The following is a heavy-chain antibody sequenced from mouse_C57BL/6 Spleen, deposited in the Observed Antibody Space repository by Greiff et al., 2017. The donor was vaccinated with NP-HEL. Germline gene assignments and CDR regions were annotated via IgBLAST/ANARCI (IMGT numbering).Heavy chain of an antibody. CDR1: GYTFTDYY. D-gene: IGHD2-4*01. CDR2: INPNNGGT. Sequence: EVQLQQSGPELVKPVASVKISCKASGYTFTDYYMNWVKQSHGKSLEWIGDINPNNGGTSYNQKFKGKATLTVDKSSSTAYMELRSLTSEDSAVYYCARRVLSTMSFDYWGQGTTLTVSS. J-gene: IGHJ2*01. CDR3: ARRVLSTMSFDY. V-gene: IGHV1-26*01.